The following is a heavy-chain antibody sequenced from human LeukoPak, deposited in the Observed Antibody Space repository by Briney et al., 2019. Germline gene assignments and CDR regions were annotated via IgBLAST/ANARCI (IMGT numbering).Heavy chain of an antibody. CDR2: IRSKAYGGTT. V-gene: IGHV3-49*04. Sequence: GGSLRLSCTASGFTFGDYAMSWVRRAPGKGLEGVGFIRSKAYGGTTEYAASVKGRFTISRDDSKSIAYLQMNSLKTEDTAVYYCTRDVLSDFWSGYSPVDYWGQGTLVTVSS. J-gene: IGHJ4*02. D-gene: IGHD3-3*01. CDR3: TRDVLSDFWSGYSPVDY. CDR1: GFTFGDYA.